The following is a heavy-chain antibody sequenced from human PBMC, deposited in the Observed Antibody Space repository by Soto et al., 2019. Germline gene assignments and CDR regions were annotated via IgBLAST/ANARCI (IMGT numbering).Heavy chain of an antibody. CDR2: ISYDGSNK. CDR3: AKDDSWYGAFDI. Sequence: QVQLVESGGGVVQPGRSLRLSCAASGFTFSSYGMHWVRQAPGKGLEWVAVISYDGSNKCYADSVKGRFTISRDNSKNTLYLQMNSLRAEDTAVYYCAKDDSWYGAFDIWGQGTMVTVSS. CDR1: GFTFSSYG. D-gene: IGHD6-13*01. V-gene: IGHV3-30*18. J-gene: IGHJ3*02.